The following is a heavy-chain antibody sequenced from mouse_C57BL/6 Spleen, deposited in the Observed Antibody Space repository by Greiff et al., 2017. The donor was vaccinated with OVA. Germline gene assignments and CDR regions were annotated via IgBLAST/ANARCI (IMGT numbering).Heavy chain of an antibody. D-gene: IGHD1-1*01. Sequence: EVKLMESGGGLVQPGGSLSLSCAASGFTFTDYYMSWVRQPPGKALEWLGFIRNKANGYTTEYSASVKGRFTISRDNSQSILYLQMNALRAEDSATYYCARSPYYYGSSYDYFDYWGQGTTLTVSS. CDR3: ARSPYYYGSSYDYFDY. CDR2: IRNKANGYTT. CDR1: GFTFTDYY. J-gene: IGHJ2*01. V-gene: IGHV7-3*01.